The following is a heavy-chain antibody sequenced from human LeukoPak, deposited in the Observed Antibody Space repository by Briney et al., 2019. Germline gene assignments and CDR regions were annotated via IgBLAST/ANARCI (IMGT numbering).Heavy chain of an antibody. CDR2: ISSSSSHT. V-gene: IGHV3-11*06. D-gene: IGHD3-10*01. CDR3: ARDRGYEGVDY. Sequence: GGSLRLSCAASGFTFSDYYITWIRPAPGKGLEWVSYISSSSSHTNYADSVKGRFTISRDNAKSPLYLQMNSLRAEDTAVYYCARDRGYEGVDYWGQGTLVTVSS. J-gene: IGHJ4*02. CDR1: GFTFSDYY.